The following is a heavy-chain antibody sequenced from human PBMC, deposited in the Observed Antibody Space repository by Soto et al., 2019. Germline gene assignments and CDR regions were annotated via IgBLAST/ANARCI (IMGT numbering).Heavy chain of an antibody. CDR1: GGSISSYY. CDR2: IYYSGST. D-gene: IGHD3-3*01. J-gene: IGHJ4*02. CDR3: ARAGISGYDFWSGYYTAFDY. Sequence: SETLSLTCTVSGGSISSYYWSWIRQPPGKGIEWIGYIYYSGSTNYNPSLKSRVTISVDTFKNQLSMKRSSVTAADTAVYYCARAGISGYDFWSGYYTAFDYWGQGTLVTVCS. V-gene: IGHV4-59*01.